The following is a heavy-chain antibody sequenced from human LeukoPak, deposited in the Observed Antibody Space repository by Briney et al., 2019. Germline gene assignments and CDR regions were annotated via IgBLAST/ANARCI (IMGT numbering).Heavy chain of an antibody. J-gene: IGHJ5*02. CDR1: GYSFTTYR. CDR2: IYPGDSDT. D-gene: IGHD6-6*01. V-gene: IGHV5-51*01. CDR3: ARHGSIAGRRNWFDP. Sequence: GESLKISCKGFGYSFTTYRIGWVRQMPGKGLEWMGIIYPGDSDTRHSPSFQGQVSISADKSISTAYLQWSSLKASDTAMYYCARHGSIAGRRNWFDPWGQGTLVTVSS.